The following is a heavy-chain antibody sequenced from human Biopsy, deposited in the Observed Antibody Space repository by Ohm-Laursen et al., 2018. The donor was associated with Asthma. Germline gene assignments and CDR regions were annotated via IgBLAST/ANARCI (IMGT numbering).Heavy chain of an antibody. Sequence: RSLRLSCAASGFSFSNFAIHWVRQAPGKGLEWVGVISKDASTQVYADSVKGRFTMARDNSKNTLDLQMNSLREEDTAVYYCVRDGTDDAFDIWGQGTVVSVSS. D-gene: IGHD1-1*01. J-gene: IGHJ3*02. CDR2: ISKDASTQ. CDR3: VRDGTDDAFDI. CDR1: GFSFSNFA. V-gene: IGHV3-30*01.